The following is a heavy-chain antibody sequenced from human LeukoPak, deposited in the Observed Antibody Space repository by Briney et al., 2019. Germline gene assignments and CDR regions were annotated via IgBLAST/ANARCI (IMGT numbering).Heavy chain of an antibody. V-gene: IGHV4-30-4*08. J-gene: IGHJ4*02. CDR2: IYYSGST. Sequence: SETLSLTCTVSGGSISSGDYYWSWIRQPPGKGLEWIGYIYYSGSTYYNPSLKSRVTISVDTPKNQFSLKLSSVTAADTAVYYCAREARTYCGGDCYWYWGQGTLVTVSP. CDR3: AREARTYCGGDCYWY. CDR1: GGSISSGDYY. D-gene: IGHD2-21*01.